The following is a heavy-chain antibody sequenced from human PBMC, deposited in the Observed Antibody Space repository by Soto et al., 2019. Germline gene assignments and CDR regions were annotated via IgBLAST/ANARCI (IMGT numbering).Heavy chain of an antibody. J-gene: IGHJ4*02. D-gene: IGHD3-3*01. CDR1: GGSISSGGYY. CDR3: ARVRDFWSGYYTGIGILHY. V-gene: IGHV4-31*02. CDR2: IYYSGST. Sequence: SETLSLTCTVSGGSISSGGYYWSWIRQHPGKGLEWIGYIYYSGSTYYNPSLKSRVTISVDTSKNQFSLKLSSVTAADTAVYYCARVRDFWSGYYTGIGILHYWGQGTLVTVS.